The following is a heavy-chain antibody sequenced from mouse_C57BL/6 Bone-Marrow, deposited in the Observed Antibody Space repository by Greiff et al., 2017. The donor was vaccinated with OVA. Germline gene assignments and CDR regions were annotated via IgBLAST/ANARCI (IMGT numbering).Heavy chain of an antibody. CDR3: ARMRVVATPYAMDY. V-gene: IGHV1-64*01. J-gene: IGHJ4*01. Sequence: VQLQQPGAELVKPGASVKLSCKASGYTFTSYWMHWVKQRPGQGLEWIGMIHPNSGSTNYNAKFKSKATLTADKSSSTAYMQLSSLTSEDSAVSDCARMRVVATPYAMDYWGQGTSVTVSS. CDR2: IHPNSGST. CDR1: GYTFTSYW. D-gene: IGHD1-1*01.